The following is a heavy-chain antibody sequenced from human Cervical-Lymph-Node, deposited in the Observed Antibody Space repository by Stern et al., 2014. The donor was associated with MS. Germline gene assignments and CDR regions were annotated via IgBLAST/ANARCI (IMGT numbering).Heavy chain of an antibody. V-gene: IGHV4-31*03. J-gene: IGHJ4*02. Sequence: QVQLVESGPGLVKPSQTLSLTCTVSGDSIGSAGYYSSWVRQPPGQGLEWIGLIFHSGNTYYDTSLKSRLTITLAHSKNQFSLRLSSVTAADTAVYYCARAPTTVTVLDFWGQGTLVTVSS. CDR2: IFHSGNT. CDR3: ARAPTTVTVLDF. D-gene: IGHD4-17*01. CDR1: GDSIGSAGYY.